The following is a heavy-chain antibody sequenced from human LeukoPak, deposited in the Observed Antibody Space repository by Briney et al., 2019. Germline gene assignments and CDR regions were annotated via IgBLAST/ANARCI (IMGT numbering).Heavy chain of an antibody. CDR3: AAFATSSAQWANFDF. D-gene: IGHD6-19*01. J-gene: IGHJ4*02. CDR1: GFTFSGYS. CDR2: ISSSSNYI. V-gene: IGHV3-21*01. Sequence: KTGGSLRLSCAASGFTFSGYSMNWVRQAPGKGLEWVSSISSSSNYIHYADSVKGRFTISRDNAKSSLYLQVNSLRAEDTAVHYCAAFATSSAQWANFDFWGQGTLVTVSS.